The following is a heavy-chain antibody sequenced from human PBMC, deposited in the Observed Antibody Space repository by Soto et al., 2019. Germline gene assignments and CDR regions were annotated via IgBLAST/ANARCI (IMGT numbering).Heavy chain of an antibody. CDR2: IYNSGST. J-gene: IGHJ6*02. D-gene: IGHD1-26*01. Sequence: QVQLQESGPGLVKPSGTLSLTCAVSGGSISSSNWWRWVRQAPGKGLEWNGDIYNSGSTNYNPPLKSRVTVSVEQSQSQFSLKLSSVTAADAAVYYCERVSGSYYYGMDVWGQGTTVTVSS. V-gene: IGHV4-4*02. CDR3: ERVSGSYYYGMDV. CDR1: GGSISSSNW.